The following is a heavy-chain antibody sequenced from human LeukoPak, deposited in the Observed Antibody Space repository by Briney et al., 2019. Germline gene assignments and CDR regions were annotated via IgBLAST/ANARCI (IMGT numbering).Heavy chain of an antibody. CDR2: INPSGGST. CDR1: GYTFTSYY. CDR3: ARRPGSYYERFDY. D-gene: IGHD1-26*01. Sequence: AASVKVSCKASGYTFTSYYMHWVRQAPGQGLEWMGIINPSGGSTSYAQKLQGRVTMTTDTSTSTAYMELRSLRSDDTAVYYCARRPGSYYERFDYWGQGTLVTVSS. V-gene: IGHV1-46*01. J-gene: IGHJ4*02.